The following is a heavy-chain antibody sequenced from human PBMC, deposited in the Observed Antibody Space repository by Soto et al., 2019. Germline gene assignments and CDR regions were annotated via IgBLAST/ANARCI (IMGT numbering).Heavy chain of an antibody. D-gene: IGHD1-26*01. CDR3: ARPRGSYLWYFDC. CDR2: IYYSGST. CDR1: GGSISSSSYY. J-gene: IGHJ4*02. V-gene: IGHV4-39*01. Sequence: QLQLQESGPGLVKPSETLSLTCTVSGGSISSSSYYWGWIRQPPGKGLEWIGSIYYSGSTYYNPSLKSRFTISVDTSENQFSLKLSSVTAADTAVYYCARPRGSYLWYFDCWGQGTLVSVSS.